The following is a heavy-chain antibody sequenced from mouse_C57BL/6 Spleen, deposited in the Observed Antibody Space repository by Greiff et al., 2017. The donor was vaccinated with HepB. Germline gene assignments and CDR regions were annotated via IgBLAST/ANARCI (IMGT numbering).Heavy chain of an antibody. CDR1: GYTFTSYW. V-gene: IGHV1-52*01. Sequence: QVQLQQPGAELVRPGSSVKLSCKASGYTFTSYWMHWVKPRPIQGLEWIGNIDPSDSETHSNQKFKDKATLTVDKSSSTAYMQLSSLTSEDSALYECARGITTVDAMDYWGQGTSVTVAS. CDR2: IDPSDSET. D-gene: IGHD1-1*01. J-gene: IGHJ4*01. CDR3: ARGITTVDAMDY.